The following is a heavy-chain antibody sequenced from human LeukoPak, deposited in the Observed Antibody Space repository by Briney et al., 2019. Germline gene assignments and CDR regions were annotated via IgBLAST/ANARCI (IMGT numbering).Heavy chain of an antibody. CDR2: IYYSGST. V-gene: IGHV4-59*08. CDR1: GGSTSSYY. CDR3: ARLFRSATTTHWFDP. J-gene: IGHJ5*02. D-gene: IGHD3-3*01. Sequence: SETLSLTCTVSGGSTSSYYWDWIRQPPGKGLEWIGYIYYSGSTNYNPSLKSRVTISVDTSKNQFSLRLSSVTAADTAVYYCARLFRSATTTHWFDPWGQGTLVTVSS.